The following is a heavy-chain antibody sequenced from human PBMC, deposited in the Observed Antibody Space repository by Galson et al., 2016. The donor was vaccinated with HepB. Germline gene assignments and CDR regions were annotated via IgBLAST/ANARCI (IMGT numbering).Heavy chain of an antibody. CDR1: GFTFSTYA. CDR2: ISASGRST. J-gene: IGHJ4*02. D-gene: IGHD2-21*02. Sequence: SLRLSCAASGFTFSTYAMTWVRQAPGQGLEWVSAISASGRSTFYAESVKGRFTISRDNSMSTLDLQMNSLRADDTAIEYCAKDRELVVVTAIPKSPLDYWGQGTLVTVSS. CDR3: AKDRELVVVTAIPKSPLDY. V-gene: IGHV3-23*01.